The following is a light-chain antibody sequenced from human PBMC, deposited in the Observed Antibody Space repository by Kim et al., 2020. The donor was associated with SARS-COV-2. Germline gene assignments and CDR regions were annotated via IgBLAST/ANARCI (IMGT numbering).Light chain of an antibody. V-gene: IGKV3-11*01. CDR1: QSVTTY. CDR2: DAS. Sequence: LSPEERASRSCRASQSVTTYLAWYQQKPGQAPRLLIYDASNRATGIPARFSGSGSGTDFTLTIGSLESEDFAVYYCQQRSNWPLTFGGGAKVDIK. J-gene: IGKJ4*01. CDR3: QQRSNWPLT.